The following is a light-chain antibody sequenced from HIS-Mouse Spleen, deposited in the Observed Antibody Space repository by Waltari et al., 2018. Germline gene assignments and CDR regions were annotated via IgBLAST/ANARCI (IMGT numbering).Light chain of an antibody. Sequence: SYELTQPPSVSVSTGQTARITCPGDAVPKKYAYWYQQKSGQAPVLVIYEDSKRPSWIPERFSGSSSGTMATLTISGAQVEDEADYYCYSTDSSGNHRVFGGGTKLTVL. CDR3: YSTDSSGNHRV. CDR2: EDS. J-gene: IGLJ2*01. V-gene: IGLV3-10*01. CDR1: AVPKKY.